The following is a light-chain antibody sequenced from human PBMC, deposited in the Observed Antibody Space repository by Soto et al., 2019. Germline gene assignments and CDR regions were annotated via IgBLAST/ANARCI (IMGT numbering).Light chain of an antibody. CDR2: GAS. CDR3: QQRRNWRWT. CDR1: QSISSSF. J-gene: IGKJ1*01. V-gene: IGKV3D-20*02. Sequence: EIVLTRSPGTRSLSPVEIATRSFMASQSISSSFLAWYQQKPGQAPRLLIYGASSRATGIPARFSGSGSGTDFTLTISSLEPEDFAVYYCQQRRNWRWTFGQGTKVDIK.